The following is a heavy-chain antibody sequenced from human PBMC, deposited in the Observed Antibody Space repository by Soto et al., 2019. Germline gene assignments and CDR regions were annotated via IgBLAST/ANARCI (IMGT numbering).Heavy chain of an antibody. D-gene: IGHD5-12*01. J-gene: IGHJ5*01. CDR2: ISGSLSSI. V-gene: IGHV3-48*02. CDR1: GFTFSTYG. CDR3: ARDRWLRPLPDS. Sequence: PWGSLRLSCLVSGFTFSTYGMNWVRQAPGKGLEWVSYISGSLSSIYYADSVKGRFTISRDNAKNSLYLQMNSLRDEDTAVYYCARDRWLRPLPDSWGHGTLVTVSS.